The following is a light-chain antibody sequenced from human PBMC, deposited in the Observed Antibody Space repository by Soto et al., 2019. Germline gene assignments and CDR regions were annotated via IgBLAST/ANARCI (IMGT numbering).Light chain of an antibody. Sequence: DIQMTQSPSSLSASVGDRVTITCRASQGISNYLAWYQQIPGKVPKLLISAASTLQSGVPSRFSGSGSGTDFTLTISILQPEDVATYYCQKYTNVPAFGGGPKVEIK. V-gene: IGKV1-27*01. CDR1: QGISNY. CDR2: AAS. CDR3: QKYTNVPA. J-gene: IGKJ4*01.